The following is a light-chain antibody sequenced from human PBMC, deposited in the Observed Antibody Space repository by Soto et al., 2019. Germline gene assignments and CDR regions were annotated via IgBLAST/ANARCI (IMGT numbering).Light chain of an antibody. J-gene: IGLJ1*01. CDR3: QSSDSRLSGSDV. V-gene: IGLV1-40*01. CDR1: SSNIGAGYH. CDR2: GDS. Sequence: QSVLTQPPSVSGAPGQRVTISCTGSSSNIGAGYHVHWYQQLPGAAPKLLIFGDSNRPSGVPDRFSGSKSGTSASLAITGLQADDEADYYCQSSDSRLSGSDVFGTGTRPPS.